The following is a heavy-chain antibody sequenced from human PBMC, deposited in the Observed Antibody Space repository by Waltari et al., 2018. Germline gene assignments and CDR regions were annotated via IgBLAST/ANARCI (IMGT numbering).Heavy chain of an antibody. CDR2: IIPTCGTA. CDR1: GGTFSSYA. V-gene: IGHV1-69*12. CDR3: ARDRGYNWNYGSYYYYMDV. D-gene: IGHD1-7*01. J-gene: IGHJ6*03. Sequence: QVQLVQSGAEVKKPGSPVQASCKASGGTFSSYAISSVRQAPGQGLEWMGGIIPTCGTANYAQKVQGRVTITAAESTSTAYMELSSLRSEDTAVYYCARDRGYNWNYGSYYYYMDVWGKGTTVTVSS.